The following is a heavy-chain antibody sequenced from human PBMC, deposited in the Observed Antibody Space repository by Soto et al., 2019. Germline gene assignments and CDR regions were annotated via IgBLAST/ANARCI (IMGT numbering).Heavy chain of an antibody. V-gene: IGHV1-69*13. Sequence: SVKVSCKASGGTFDSYGINWVRQAPGQGPEWMGGLIPIFGTPNHAQKFQGRVTISADDSTSTAYMELSSLRYEDTAVYYCATMGATVYFFDNWGQGTLVTVSS. CDR1: GGTFDSYG. J-gene: IGHJ4*02. CDR2: LIPIFGTP. CDR3: ATMGATVYFFDN. D-gene: IGHD1-26*01.